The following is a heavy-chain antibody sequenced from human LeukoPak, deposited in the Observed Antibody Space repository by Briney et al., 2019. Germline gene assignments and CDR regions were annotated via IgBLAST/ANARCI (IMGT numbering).Heavy chain of an antibody. Sequence: GGSLRLSCAASGFTVTSNYMTWVRQAPGQGLAWVSIIYSGGYTDYADSVKGRFTISRDNSKNTLYLQMHSLRAEDTAVYYCARRLEYSGSKGVFDYWGQRTLVTVSS. D-gene: IGHD1-26*01. CDR1: GFTVTSNY. V-gene: IGHV3-66*01. CDR2: IYSGGYT. J-gene: IGHJ4*02. CDR3: ARRLEYSGSKGVFDY.